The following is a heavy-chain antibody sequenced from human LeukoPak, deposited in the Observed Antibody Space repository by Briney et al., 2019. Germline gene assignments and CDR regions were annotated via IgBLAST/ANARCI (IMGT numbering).Heavy chain of an antibody. Sequence: SETLSLTSTVSGGSISSSSYYWGWIRQPPGKGLEWIGTIYYTGSTYYNPSLKSRVTVSVDTSKNQFSLKLTSVTAADTAVYYCARRVARSSSGFDYWGQGTLVTVSS. CDR3: ARRVARSSSGFDY. D-gene: IGHD6-6*01. CDR1: GGSISSSSYY. J-gene: IGHJ4*02. CDR2: IYYTGST. V-gene: IGHV4-39*01.